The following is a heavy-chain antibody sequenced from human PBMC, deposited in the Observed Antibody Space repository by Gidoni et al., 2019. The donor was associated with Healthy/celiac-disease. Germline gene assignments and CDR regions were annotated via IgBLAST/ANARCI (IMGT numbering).Heavy chain of an antibody. CDR2: MNPNSGNT. V-gene: IGHV1-8*01. Sequence: QVQLVQSGAEVKKPGASVKVSCKASGYTFTSYDINWVRQATGQGLEWMGWMNPNSGNTGYAQKFQGRVTMTRNISISTAYMELSSLRSEDTAVYYCAREVKLSEFRLRWFDPWGQGTLVTVSS. D-gene: IGHD5-18*01. CDR3: AREVKLSEFRLRWFDP. J-gene: IGHJ5*02. CDR1: GYTFTSYD.